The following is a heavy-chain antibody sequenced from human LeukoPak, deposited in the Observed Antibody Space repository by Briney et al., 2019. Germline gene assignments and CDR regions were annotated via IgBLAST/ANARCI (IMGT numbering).Heavy chain of an antibody. CDR3: AKDDARGTYWGNFDY. V-gene: IGHV3-48*01. J-gene: IGHJ4*02. D-gene: IGHD1-26*01. CDR2: ISSSSSTI. Sequence: PGGSLRLSCAASGFTFSSYNMIWVRQAPGKGLEWVSYISSSSSTIFYADSVKGRFTISRDNSKNTLYLQMNSLRAEDTAVYYCAKDDARGTYWGNFDYWGQGTLVTVSS. CDR1: GFTFSSYN.